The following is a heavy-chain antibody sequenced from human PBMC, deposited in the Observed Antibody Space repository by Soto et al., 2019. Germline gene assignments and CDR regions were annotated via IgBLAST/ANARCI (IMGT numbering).Heavy chain of an antibody. D-gene: IGHD4-4*01. CDR1: GGSISSYY. V-gene: IGHV4-59*01. CDR3: ATAEYSNHYYFFMDV. CDR2: IYYSGST. J-gene: IGHJ6*03. Sequence: SETLSLTCTVSGGSISSYYWSWIRQPPGKGLEWIGYIYYSGSTNYNPSFKSRVTMSVDTSKSQFSLKLSSVTAADTAVYYCATAEYSNHYYFFMDVWGKGTTVTVSS.